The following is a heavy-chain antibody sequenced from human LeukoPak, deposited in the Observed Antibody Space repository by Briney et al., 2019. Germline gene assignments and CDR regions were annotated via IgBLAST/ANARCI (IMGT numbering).Heavy chain of an antibody. Sequence: SVKVSCKASGGTFSSYTISWVRQAPGRGLEWMGRIIPILGIANYAQKFQGRVTITADKSTSTAYMELSSLRSEDTAVYYCAPSLGAYFDYYMDVWGKGTTVTVSS. V-gene: IGHV1-69*02. J-gene: IGHJ6*03. CDR1: GGTFSSYT. D-gene: IGHD2/OR15-2a*01. CDR2: IIPILGIA. CDR3: APSLGAYFDYYMDV.